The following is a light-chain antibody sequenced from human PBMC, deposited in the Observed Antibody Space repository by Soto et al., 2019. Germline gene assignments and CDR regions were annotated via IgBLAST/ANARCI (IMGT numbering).Light chain of an antibody. CDR2: GAS. J-gene: IGKJ2*01. V-gene: IGKV3-15*01. Sequence: DIVMTQSPDTLSVSPGERATLSCRVSHSISSNLAWYQKKPGQAPRLLIYGASTRATGIPARFSGSGSGTEFTLTISSLQSEDSAVYFCQQYNNWPPYTFAQGTKLEIK. CDR3: QQYNNWPPYT. CDR1: HSISSN.